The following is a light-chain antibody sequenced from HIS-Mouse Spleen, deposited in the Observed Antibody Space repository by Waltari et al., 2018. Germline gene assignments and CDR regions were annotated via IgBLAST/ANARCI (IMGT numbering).Light chain of an antibody. Sequence: SYELTQPPSVSVSPGQTARITCPGHSFPKQYAYWYQQKSGQAPVLVIYEDSKRPSGIPERFSGSSSGTMATLTISGAQVEDEADYYCYSTDSSGNHRVFGGGTKLTVL. J-gene: IGLJ2*01. CDR3: YSTDSSGNHRV. CDR1: SFPKQY. CDR2: EDS. V-gene: IGLV3-10*01.